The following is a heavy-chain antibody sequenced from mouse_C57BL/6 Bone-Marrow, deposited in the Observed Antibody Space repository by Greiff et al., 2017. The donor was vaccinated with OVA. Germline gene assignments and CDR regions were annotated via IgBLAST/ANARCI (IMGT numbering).Heavy chain of an antibody. D-gene: IGHD1-1*01. Sequence: VQLQQSGPELVKPGDSVKISCKASGYSFTGYFMNWVMQSHGKSLEWIGRINPYNGDTFYTQKFKGKATLTVDKSSSTAPVERRGLTSEDAAVYYWARGHYDGSSPGLGYWGQGTLVTVSA. J-gene: IGHJ3*01. CDR1: GYSFTGYF. CDR3: ARGHYDGSSPGLGY. CDR2: INPYNGDT. V-gene: IGHV1-20*01.